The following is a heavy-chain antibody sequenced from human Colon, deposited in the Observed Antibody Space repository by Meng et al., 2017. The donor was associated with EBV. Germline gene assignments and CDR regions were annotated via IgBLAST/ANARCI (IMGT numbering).Heavy chain of an antibody. D-gene: IGHD3-10*01. V-gene: IGHV4-61*01. CDR3: ARVSGRSFDP. CDR1: GDSVATGRYY. Sequence: VQLQESGPVLRKPSETLSRTCTVSGDSVATGRYYWSWIRQPPGKGLEWIAYIYYIGGTNYNPSLKSRLTIPLDTSKNQFSLSLRSVTAADTAVYYCARVSGRSFDPWGQGTLVTVSS. CDR2: IYYIGGT. J-gene: IGHJ5*02.